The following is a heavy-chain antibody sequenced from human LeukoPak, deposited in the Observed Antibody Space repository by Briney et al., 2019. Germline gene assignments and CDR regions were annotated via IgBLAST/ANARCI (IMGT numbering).Heavy chain of an antibody. V-gene: IGHV4-34*01. Sequence: SETLSLTCAVYGGSFSGYYWSWIRQPLGKGLEWIGEINHSGSTNYNPSLKSRVTISVDTSKNQFSLKLSSVTAADTAVYYCARGPPWFDPWGQGTLVTVSS. CDR2: INHSGST. J-gene: IGHJ5*02. CDR1: GGSFSGYY. CDR3: ARGPPWFDP.